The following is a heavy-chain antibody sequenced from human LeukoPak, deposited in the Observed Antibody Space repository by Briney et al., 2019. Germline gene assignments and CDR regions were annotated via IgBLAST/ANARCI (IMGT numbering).Heavy chain of an antibody. CDR3: ARDVVVTAYDY. CDR1: GFTFSSYA. D-gene: IGHD2-21*02. V-gene: IGHV3-30-3*01. Sequence: PGGSLSLSCAASGFTFSSYAMHWVRQAPGKGLEWVAVISYDGSNKYYADSVKGRFTISRDNSKNTLYLQMNSLRAEDTAVYYCARDVVVTAYDYWGQGTLVTVSS. J-gene: IGHJ4*02. CDR2: ISYDGSNK.